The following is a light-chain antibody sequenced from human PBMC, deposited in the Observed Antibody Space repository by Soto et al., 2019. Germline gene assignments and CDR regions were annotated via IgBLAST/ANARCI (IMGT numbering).Light chain of an antibody. CDR1: QSVSNTY. Sequence: EIVLTQSPGTLSLSPGERATLSCRASQSVSNTYCAWYQQKPGQTPRLLIYGASSRATAIPDRVSGSGSGTDYPLAISRLEPDDFAAYYCQHNVRTFGQGTKVEIK. V-gene: IGKV3-20*01. CDR2: GAS. J-gene: IGKJ1*01. CDR3: QHNVRT.